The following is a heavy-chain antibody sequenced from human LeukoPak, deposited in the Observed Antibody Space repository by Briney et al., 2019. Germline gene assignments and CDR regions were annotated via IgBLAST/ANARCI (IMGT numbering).Heavy chain of an antibody. CDR3: ARGGYCTNGVHGCDY. CDR2: ISAYNGNT. J-gene: IGHJ4*02. V-gene: IGHV1-18*01. Sequence: ASVKVSCKASGYTFTSYGISLVRQAPGQGLEWMGWISAYNGNTNYAQKLQGRVTMTTDTSTSTAYMELRSLRSDDTAVYYCARGGYCTNGVHGCDYWGQGTLVTVSS. CDR1: GYTFTSYG. D-gene: IGHD2-8*01.